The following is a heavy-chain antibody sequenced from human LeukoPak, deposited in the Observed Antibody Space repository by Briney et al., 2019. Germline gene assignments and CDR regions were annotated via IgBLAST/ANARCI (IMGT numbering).Heavy chain of an antibody. V-gene: IGHV5-51*01. CDR3: ARLPRRHSSGWVDY. CDR2: IYPGDSDT. CDR1: GYRFTSYW. J-gene: IGHJ4*01. Sequence: EESLKISCKGSGYRFTSYWIGWVRQMPGKGLEWMGIIYPGDSDTRYSPSFQGQVTISADKSISTAYLQWSSLKASDTAMYYCARLPRRHSSGWVDYWGHGTLVTASS. D-gene: IGHD6-19*01.